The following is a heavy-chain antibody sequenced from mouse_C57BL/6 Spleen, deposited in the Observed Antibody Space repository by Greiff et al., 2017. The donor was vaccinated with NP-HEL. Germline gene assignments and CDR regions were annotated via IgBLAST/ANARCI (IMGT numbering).Heavy chain of an antibody. CDR1: GYAFTNYL. CDR3: ARGYFDV. CDR2: INPGSGGT. Sequence: VQLVESEAELVRPGTSVKVSCKASGYAFTNYLIEWVKQRPGQGLEWIGVINPGSGGTNYNEKFKGKATLTADKSSSTAYMQLSSLTSEDSAVYFCARGYFDVWGTGTTVTVSS. V-gene: IGHV1-54*01. J-gene: IGHJ1*03.